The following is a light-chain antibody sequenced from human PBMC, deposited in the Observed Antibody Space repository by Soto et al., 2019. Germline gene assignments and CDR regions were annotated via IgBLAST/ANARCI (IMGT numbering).Light chain of an antibody. J-gene: IGKJ2*01. CDR3: QQSYSNVMYT. CDR1: QSISTY. CDR2: SAS. V-gene: IGKV1-39*01. Sequence: DIQMTQSPSSLSASVGDRVTITCRASQSISTYLHWYQQKPGKAPRVLISSASTLQSGVPSRFSGSGSGTEFTLTITSLQPEDFATYYCQQSYSNVMYTFGQGT.